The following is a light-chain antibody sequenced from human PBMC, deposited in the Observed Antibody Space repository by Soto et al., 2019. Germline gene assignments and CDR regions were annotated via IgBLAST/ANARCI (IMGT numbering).Light chain of an antibody. CDR3: QQYNYWPPWT. V-gene: IGKV3-15*01. CDR1: QSVSSN. Sequence: EIVMTQSPATLSMSPGERATLSCRASQSVSSNLAWYQQKPGQAPRLLIYGASTRATGIPARFSGSGSGTEFTLTISSLQSEDFAVYYCQQYNYWPPWTFGQGTKVDIK. CDR2: GAS. J-gene: IGKJ1*01.